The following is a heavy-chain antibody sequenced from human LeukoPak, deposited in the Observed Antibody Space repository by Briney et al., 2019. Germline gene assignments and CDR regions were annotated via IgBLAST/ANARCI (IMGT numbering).Heavy chain of an antibody. CDR3: ASINYYDSSGYLDY. J-gene: IGHJ4*02. V-gene: IGHV4-39*06. Sequence: PAETLSLTCTVSGGSISSSSNYWGWIRQPPGKGLEGIGSIYYSGSTSYNPSLKSRVTISVDASKNQIPLKLSSVTAADTAVYYCASINYYDSSGYLDYWGQGTLVTVSS. D-gene: IGHD3-22*01. CDR1: GGSISSSSNY. CDR2: IYYSGST.